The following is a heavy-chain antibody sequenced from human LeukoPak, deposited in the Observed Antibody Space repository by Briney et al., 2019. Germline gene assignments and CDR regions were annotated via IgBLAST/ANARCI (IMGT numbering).Heavy chain of an antibody. D-gene: IGHD3-10*01. CDR1: GYTFTGYY. Sequence: ASVKVSCKASGYTFTGYYMHWVRQAPGQGLEWMGWINPNSGGTNYAQKFQGRVTMTRDTCISTAYRELSRLRSDDTAMYYCARVYGSGFNWFDPWGQGTLVTVSS. V-gene: IGHV1-2*02. CDR3: ARVYGSGFNWFDP. CDR2: INPNSGGT. J-gene: IGHJ5*02.